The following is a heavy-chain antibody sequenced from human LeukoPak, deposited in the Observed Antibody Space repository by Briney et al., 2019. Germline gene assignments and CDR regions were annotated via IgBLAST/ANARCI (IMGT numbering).Heavy chain of an antibody. CDR2: ISPTGSTT. CDR3: TRRGGGHEFDH. CDR1: GFSFSGHW. V-gene: IGHV3-74*01. Sequence: GGSLRLSCAASGFSFSGHWMHWARQLPGKGLVWVSRISPTGSTTSYADSVKGRFTISRDNSKNTLYLQMNGLRTEDTAVYYCTRRGGGHEFDHWGQGTLVTVSS. D-gene: IGHD3-10*01. J-gene: IGHJ4*02.